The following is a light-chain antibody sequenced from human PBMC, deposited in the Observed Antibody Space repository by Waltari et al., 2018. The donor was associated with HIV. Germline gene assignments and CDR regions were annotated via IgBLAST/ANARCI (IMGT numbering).Light chain of an antibody. CDR3: QQLKTYPLS. CDR1: QGVGSY. CDR2: SVS. Sequence: IQLTQSQSFLSASVGERLTITCRATQGVGSYLAWYQQKPGKAPNLLIYSVSVLQTGVPSRFSGSGSGTEFTLTISGLQPEDFATYYCQQLKTYPLSFGGGTKVEIK. V-gene: IGKV1-9*01. J-gene: IGKJ4*01.